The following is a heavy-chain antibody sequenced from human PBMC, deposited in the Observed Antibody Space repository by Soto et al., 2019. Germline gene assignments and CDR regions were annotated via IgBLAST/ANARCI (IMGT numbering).Heavy chain of an antibody. Sequence: QVQLQESGPGLVKPSQTLSLTCTVSGGSISSGDYYWSWIRQPPGKGLEWIGYIYYSGSTYYNPSLKSGVTISVDTSKNQFSLKLSSVTAADTAVYYCARDVRGYCSGGSCYSSYYYYGMDVWGQGTTVTVSS. CDR2: IYYSGST. D-gene: IGHD2-15*01. J-gene: IGHJ6*02. CDR1: GGSISSGDYY. V-gene: IGHV4-30-4*01. CDR3: ARDVRGYCSGGSCYSSYYYYGMDV.